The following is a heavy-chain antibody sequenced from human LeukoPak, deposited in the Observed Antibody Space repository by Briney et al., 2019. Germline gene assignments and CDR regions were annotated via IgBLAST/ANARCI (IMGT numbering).Heavy chain of an antibody. Sequence: GGSLRLSCAASGFTFDDYGMSWVRQAPGKGLEWVSGINWNGGSTGYADSVKGRFTISRDNAKNSLYLQMNSLRAEDTAVYYCARERVLRYFDWLSPYFDYWGQGTLVTVSS. CDR1: GFTFDDYG. J-gene: IGHJ4*02. CDR3: ARERVLRYFDWLSPYFDY. D-gene: IGHD3-9*01. V-gene: IGHV3-20*04. CDR2: INWNGGST.